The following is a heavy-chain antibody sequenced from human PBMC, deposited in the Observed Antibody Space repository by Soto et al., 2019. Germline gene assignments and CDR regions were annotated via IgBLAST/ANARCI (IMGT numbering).Heavy chain of an antibody. V-gene: IGHV3-23*01. Sequence: GGSLRLSCAASGFTFYSYAMTWVRQAPGKALEWVSTISGSGDSTYYADSVKGRFSISRDNYKNTVSLQMNSLRAENTAVYFCARVWERTVTTRNYFYGIDVWGRGTAVTVSS. J-gene: IGHJ6*02. CDR1: GFTFYSYA. D-gene: IGHD4-17*01. CDR2: ISGSGDST. CDR3: ARVWERTVTTRNYFYGIDV.